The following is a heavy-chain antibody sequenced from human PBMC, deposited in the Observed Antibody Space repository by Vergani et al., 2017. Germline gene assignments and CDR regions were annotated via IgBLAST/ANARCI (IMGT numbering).Heavy chain of an antibody. Sequence: EVQLVESGGVVVQPGGSLRLSCAASGFTFDDYTMHWVRQAPGKGLEWVSLISWDGGSTYYADSVKGRFTISRDNSKNTLYLQMNSLRAEDTDVYYCAKGMVWSGYYEVAGMDVWGQGTTVTVSS. J-gene: IGHJ6*02. CDR1: GFTFDDYT. V-gene: IGHV3-43*01. D-gene: IGHD3-3*01. CDR3: AKGMVWSGYYEVAGMDV. CDR2: ISWDGGST.